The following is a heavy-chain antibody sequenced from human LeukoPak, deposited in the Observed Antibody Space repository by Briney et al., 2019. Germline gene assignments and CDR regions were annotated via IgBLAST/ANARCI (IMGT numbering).Heavy chain of an antibody. V-gene: IGHV1-69*02. CDR1: GGTFSIYT. CDR3: ARVYCSSTSCYYGYYYMDV. J-gene: IGHJ6*03. D-gene: IGHD2-2*01. CDR2: IIPILGIA. Sequence: SVKVSCXASGGTFSIYTISWVRQARGQGLEWMARIIPILGIANYAQKFQGRVTITADKSTSTAYMELSSLRSEDTAVYYCARVYCSSTSCYYGYYYMDVWGKGTTVTVSS.